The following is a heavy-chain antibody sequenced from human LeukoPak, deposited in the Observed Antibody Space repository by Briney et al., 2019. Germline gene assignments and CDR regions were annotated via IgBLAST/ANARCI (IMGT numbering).Heavy chain of an antibody. CDR1: GFTFSSYE. D-gene: IGHD6-19*01. V-gene: IGHV3-48*03. CDR2: ISSSGSTI. Sequence: GGSLRLSCAASGFTFSSYEMNWVRQAPGKGLEWVSYISSSGSTINYADSVKGRFTISRDNAKNSLYLQMNSLRAEDTAVYYCARDGGPQWLVQTFDYWGQGTLVTVSS. CDR3: ARDGGPQWLVQTFDY. J-gene: IGHJ4*02.